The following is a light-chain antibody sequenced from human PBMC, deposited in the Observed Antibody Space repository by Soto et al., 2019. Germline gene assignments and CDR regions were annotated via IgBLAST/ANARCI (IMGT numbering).Light chain of an antibody. J-gene: IGKJ2*01. CDR1: QSISSY. V-gene: IGKV3-20*01. Sequence: EIVLTQSPGTLSLSPGERATLSCRARQSISSYLAWYQQKPGQAPRLLIYGASSRATGIPDRFSGSGSGTDFSLTITTLEPADFAVYYCQQSGSSPGTFGQGTKLEIK. CDR2: GAS. CDR3: QQSGSSPGT.